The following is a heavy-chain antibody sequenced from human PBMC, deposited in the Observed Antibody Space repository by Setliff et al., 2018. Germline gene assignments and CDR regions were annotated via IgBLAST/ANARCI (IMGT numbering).Heavy chain of an antibody. V-gene: IGHV4-4*02. CDR3: ARWMRSGQGLDC. CDR1: GGSISSSNW. CDR2: ISHSGNT. D-gene: IGHD2-15*01. J-gene: IGHJ4*02. Sequence: SETLSLTCAVSGGSISSSNWWRWVRQPPGKGLEWIGEISHSGNTNYNPSLKSRFTISSDNAENSLYLQMNSLSAEDTAVYYCARWMRSGQGLDCWGQGTLVTVSS.